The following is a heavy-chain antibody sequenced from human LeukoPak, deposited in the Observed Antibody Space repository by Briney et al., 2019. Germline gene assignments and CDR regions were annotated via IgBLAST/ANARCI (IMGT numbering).Heavy chain of an antibody. CDR2: IMPLFGTA. J-gene: IGHJ5*02. D-gene: IGHD4-17*01. V-gene: IGHV1-69*05. CDR1: GGAFNNSA. CDR3: ARDVHGDYGSGWFDP. Sequence: SVKVSCKTSGGAFNNSAISWVRQAPGQGLEWLGGIMPLFGTAGYAQKFQCRVTITKDESTRTVYLELTSLTSDDTAVYYCARDVHGDYGSGWFDPWGQGTLVSVSS.